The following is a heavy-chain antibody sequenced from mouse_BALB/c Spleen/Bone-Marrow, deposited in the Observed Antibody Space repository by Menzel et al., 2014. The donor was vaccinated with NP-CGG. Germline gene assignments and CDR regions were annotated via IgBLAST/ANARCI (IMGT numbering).Heavy chain of an antibody. J-gene: IGHJ4*01. V-gene: IGHV7-3*02. Sequence: EVKVVESGGGLVQPGGSLRLSCATSGFTFTDYFMSWVRQPPGKALEWLGFIRNKANGYTTEYSASVKGRFIISRDNSQSILYLQLSTLRPEDSATYYCASSYALDSWGQGTSVTVSS. CDR3: ASSYALDS. CDR2: IRNKANGYTT. CDR1: GFTFTDYF.